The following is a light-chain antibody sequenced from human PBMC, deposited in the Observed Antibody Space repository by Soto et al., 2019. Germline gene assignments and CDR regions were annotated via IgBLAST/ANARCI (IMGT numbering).Light chain of an antibody. CDR3: QQRHNWPIT. CDR1: QTIRGM. Sequence: EIVLTQSPATLSLSPGERANLSCRPSQTIRGMLNWYQQRPGQAPGLLIYDTSNRATDIPARFSGSGSGTDFILTISSLDPEDFGVYFCQQRHNWPITFGQGTRLDIK. CDR2: DTS. V-gene: IGKV3-11*01. J-gene: IGKJ5*01.